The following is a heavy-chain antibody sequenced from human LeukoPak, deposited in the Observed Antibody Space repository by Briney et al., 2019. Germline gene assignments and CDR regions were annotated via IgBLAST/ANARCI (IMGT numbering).Heavy chain of an antibody. D-gene: IGHD6-25*01. CDR2: ISSSSSTI. Sequence: PGGSLRLSCAASGFTFSSYSMNWVRQAPGKGLEWVSYISSSSSTIYYADSVKGRFTISRDNAKNSLYLQMNSLRAEDTAVYYCARSLGAEMDYWGQGTLVTVSS. V-gene: IGHV3-48*01. J-gene: IGHJ4*02. CDR1: GFTFSSYS. CDR3: ARSLGAEMDY.